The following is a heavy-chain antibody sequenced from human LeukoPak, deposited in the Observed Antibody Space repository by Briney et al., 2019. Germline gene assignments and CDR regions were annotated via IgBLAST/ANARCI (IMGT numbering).Heavy chain of an antibody. D-gene: IGHD3-10*01. V-gene: IGHV1-2*02. CDR2: INPNSGGT. J-gene: IGHJ4*02. Sequence: ASVTVSCKASGYTFTGYYMHWVRQAPGQGLEWMGWINPNSGGTNYAQKFQGRVTMTRDTSISTAYMELSRLRSDDTAVYYCARGLRISYGSGSNFDYWGQGTLVTVSS. CDR3: ARGLRISYGSGSNFDY. CDR1: GYTFTGYY.